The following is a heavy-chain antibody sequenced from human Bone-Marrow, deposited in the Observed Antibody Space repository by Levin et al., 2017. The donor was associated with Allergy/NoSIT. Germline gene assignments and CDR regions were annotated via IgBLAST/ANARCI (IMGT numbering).Heavy chain of an antibody. D-gene: IGHD3-10*01. V-gene: IGHV3-11*01. CDR3: ASSGSYYSSFGTLWY. Sequence: PGGSLRLSCAASGFTFSDYYMSWIRQAPGKGLEWVSYISSSGSTIYYADSVKGRFTISRDNAKNSLYLQMNSLRAEDTAVYYCASSGSYYSSFGTLWYWGQGTLVTVSS. J-gene: IGHJ4*02. CDR2: ISSSGSTI. CDR1: GFTFSDYY.